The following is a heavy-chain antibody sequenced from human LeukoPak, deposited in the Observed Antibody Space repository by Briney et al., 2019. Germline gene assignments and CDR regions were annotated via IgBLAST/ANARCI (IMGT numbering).Heavy chain of an antibody. D-gene: IGHD2/OR15-2a*01. V-gene: IGHV1-18*01. CDR1: GYTFSGYG. Sequence: GASVKVSCKASGYTFSGYGISWVRQAPGQGLEWMGWISSYNGDTNYAQHLQGRVTMTTDTSRNTAYMELRSLRSDDTAVYYCARGSSISGRLSLGFDFWGQGTLVTVSS. CDR2: ISSYNGDT. CDR3: ARGSSISGRLSLGFDF. J-gene: IGHJ4*02.